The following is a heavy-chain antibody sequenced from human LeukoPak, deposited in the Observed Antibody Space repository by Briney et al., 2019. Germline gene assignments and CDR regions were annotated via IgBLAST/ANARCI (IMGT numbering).Heavy chain of an antibody. D-gene: IGHD2-8*02. CDR2: IIPIFGTA. V-gene: IGHV1-69*05. J-gene: IGHJ6*03. CDR1: GGTFSSYA. Sequence: SVKVSCKASGGTFSSYAIGWVRQAPGQGLEWMGGIIPIFGTANYAQKFQGRVTITTDESTSTAYMELSSLRSEDTAVYYCARAPLVAKGMDVWGKGTTVTVSS. CDR3: ARAPLVAKGMDV.